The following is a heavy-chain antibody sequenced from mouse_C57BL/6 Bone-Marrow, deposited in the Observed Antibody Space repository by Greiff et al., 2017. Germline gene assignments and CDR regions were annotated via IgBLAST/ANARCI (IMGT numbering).Heavy chain of an antibody. CDR3: GRGGVPITTDYAMDY. CDR1: GYTFTGYW. J-gene: IGHJ4*01. D-gene: IGHD1-1*01. Sequence: VQLQESGAELMKPGASVKLSCKATGYTFTGYWIEWVKQMPGHGLEWIGEILPGSGSTNYNETFNGKATFTAGTSSNTAYMQLSSQATEDSAIYYCGRGGVPITTDYAMDYQDQGTSATDST. V-gene: IGHV1-9*01. CDR2: ILPGSGST.